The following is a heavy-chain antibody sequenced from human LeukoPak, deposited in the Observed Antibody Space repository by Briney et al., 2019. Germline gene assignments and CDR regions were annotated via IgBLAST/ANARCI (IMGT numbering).Heavy chain of an antibody. J-gene: IGHJ4*02. CDR1: GYSISSGYY. D-gene: IGHD3-16*02. V-gene: IGHV4-38-2*02. CDR2: IYHSGDT. CDR3: ARGRGILRLGELSLLLDY. Sequence: SSETLSLTCTVSGYSISSGYYWGWIRQPPGKGLEWIGSIYHSGDTNYNPSLKSRVTISVDKSKNQFPLRLTSVTAADTAVYYCARGRGILRLGELSLLLDYWGQGTLVTVSS.